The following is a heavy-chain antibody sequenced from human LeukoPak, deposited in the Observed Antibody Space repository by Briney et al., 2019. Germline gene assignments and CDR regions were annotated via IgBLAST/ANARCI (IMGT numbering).Heavy chain of an antibody. CDR2: IYQDGSAK. CDR1: GFTFSSYG. V-gene: IGHV3-7*01. J-gene: IGHJ4*02. CDR3: TRGRLSY. D-gene: IGHD6-25*01. Sequence: GGSLRLSCAASGFTFSSYGMHWVRQAPGKGLEWVANIYQDGSAKYYVDSVKGRFTISRDNAKNSLYLQMNSLRAEDTAVYYCTRGRLSYWGQGTLVTVSS.